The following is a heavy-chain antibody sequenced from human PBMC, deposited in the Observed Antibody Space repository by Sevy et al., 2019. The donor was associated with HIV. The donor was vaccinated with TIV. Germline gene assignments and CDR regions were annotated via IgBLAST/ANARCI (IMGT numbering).Heavy chain of an antibody. J-gene: IGHJ5*02. Sequence: GGSLRLSCAASGFTFSSYSMNWVRQAPGKGLEWVSSISTSSSYIYYADSVKGRFTISRDNAKNSLFLQMNSLRAEDTAIYYCARDQTLGYDTLTFGLNWFDPWGQGTLVTVSS. CDR1: GFTFSSYS. CDR2: ISTSSSYI. CDR3: ARDQTLGYDTLTFGLNWFDP. D-gene: IGHD3-9*01. V-gene: IGHV3-21*01.